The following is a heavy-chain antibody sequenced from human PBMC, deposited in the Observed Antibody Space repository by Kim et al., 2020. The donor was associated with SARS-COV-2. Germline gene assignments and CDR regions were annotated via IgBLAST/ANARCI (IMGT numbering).Heavy chain of an antibody. J-gene: IGHJ6*02. CDR1: GFTFSDYY. CDR3: ARVGYDYVWGSYRDYYYYYGMDV. V-gene: IGHV3-11*05. D-gene: IGHD3-16*02. Sequence: GGSLRLSCAASGFTFSDYYMSWIRKAPGKGLEWVSYISSSSSYTNYADSVKGRFTISRDNAKNSLYLQMNSLRAEDTAVYYWARVGYDYVWGSYRDYYYYYGMDVWGQGTTVTVSS. CDR2: ISSSSSYT.